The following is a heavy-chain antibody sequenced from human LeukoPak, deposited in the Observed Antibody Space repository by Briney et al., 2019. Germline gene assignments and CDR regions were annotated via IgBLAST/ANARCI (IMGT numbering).Heavy chain of an antibody. V-gene: IGHV4-59*12. CDR3: AREDCSGGSCYDAFDI. CDR1: GGSISSYY. D-gene: IGHD2-15*01. J-gene: IGHJ3*02. Sequence: EASETLSLTCTVSGGSISSYYWSWIRQPPGKGLEWIGYIYYSGSTNYNPSLKSRVTISVDTSKNQFSLNLSSVTAADTAVYYCAREDCSGGSCYDAFDIWGQGTMVTVSS. CDR2: IYYSGST.